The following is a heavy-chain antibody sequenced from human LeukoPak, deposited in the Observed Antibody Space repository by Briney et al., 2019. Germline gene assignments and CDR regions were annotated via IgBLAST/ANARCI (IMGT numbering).Heavy chain of an antibody. D-gene: IGHD6-6*01. V-gene: IGHV1-18*01. Sequence: ASVKVSCKASGYTFNNFGITWVRQAPGQGLEWMGWISPYNGNTNYAQKFQGRVTITADKSTSTAYMELSSLRSEDTAVYYCASIAAKRYYFDYWGQGTLVTVSS. CDR2: ISPYNGNT. CDR3: ASIAAKRYYFDY. J-gene: IGHJ4*02. CDR1: GYTFNNFG.